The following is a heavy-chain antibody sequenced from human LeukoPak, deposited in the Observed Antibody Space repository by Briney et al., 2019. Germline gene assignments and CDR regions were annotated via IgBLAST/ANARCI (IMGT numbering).Heavy chain of an antibody. Sequence: GSLRLPCGDTGFTFDDYDMSWVRQAKRKRLEWVSRINWNGGTTNYADSVKGRFTISRDNAKNSLYLQMNSLRAEDTALYYCTRQGNYGDKTEAVDYWGQGTLVTVSS. CDR3: TRQGNYGDKTEAVDY. D-gene: IGHD4-17*01. J-gene: IGHJ4*02. V-gene: IGHV3-20*04. CDR1: GFTFDDYD. CDR2: INWNGGTT.